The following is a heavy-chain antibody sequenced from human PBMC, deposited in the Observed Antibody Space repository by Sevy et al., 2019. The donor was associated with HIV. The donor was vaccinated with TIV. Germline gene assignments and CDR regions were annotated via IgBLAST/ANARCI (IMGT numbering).Heavy chain of an antibody. J-gene: IGHJ4*02. CDR2: IRNRADSYTT. CDR1: GFTFSDHY. CDR3: AAHAGIAAAGGGFDY. Sequence: GGSLRLSCAASGFTFSDHYMAWVRQAPGKGLEWVGRIRNRADSYTTEYAASVKGRFTISRDDSKNSLYLLMNSLKTEDTAVYYCAAHAGIAAAGGGFDYWGQGTLVTVSS. V-gene: IGHV3-72*01. D-gene: IGHD6-13*01.